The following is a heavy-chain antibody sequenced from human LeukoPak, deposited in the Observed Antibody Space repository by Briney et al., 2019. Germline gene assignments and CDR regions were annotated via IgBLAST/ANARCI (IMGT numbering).Heavy chain of an antibody. CDR2: IYYSGST. Sequence: KPSQTLSLTCTVSGGSISSSSYYWGWIRQPPGKGLEWIGSIYYSGSTYYNPSLKSRVTISVDTSKNQFSLKLSSVTAADTAVYYCARRRSSSSSGFWGYWGQGTLVTVSS. CDR1: GGSISSSSYY. J-gene: IGHJ4*02. CDR3: ARRRSSSSSGFWGY. D-gene: IGHD6-6*01. V-gene: IGHV4-39*01.